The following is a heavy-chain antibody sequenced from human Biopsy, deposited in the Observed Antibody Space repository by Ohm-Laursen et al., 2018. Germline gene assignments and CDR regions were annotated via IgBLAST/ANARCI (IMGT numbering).Heavy chain of an antibody. CDR2: ISGSGAST. J-gene: IGHJ4*02. Sequence: SLRLSCSASGFTFSSYAVSWVRQAPGKGLEWVSVISGSGASTDSADSVKGRFTISRDNSKNTLYLQMNSLRAEDTAVYYCARRGWGSGSSPSDYWGQGTLVTVSS. V-gene: IGHV3-23*01. CDR1: GFTFSSYA. D-gene: IGHD3-10*01. CDR3: ARRGWGSGSSPSDY.